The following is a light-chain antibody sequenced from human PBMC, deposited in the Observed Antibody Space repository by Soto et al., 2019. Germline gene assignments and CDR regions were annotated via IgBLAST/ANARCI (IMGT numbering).Light chain of an antibody. CDR3: QQYGSSLFT. CDR1: QSVSNSF. V-gene: IGKV3-20*01. CDR2: GAS. J-gene: IGKJ3*01. Sequence: EVVLTQSPGTLSLSPGERASLSCRASQSVSNSFLAWYQQKPGQAPRVLIYGASIRATGIPERFSGGGSGTDFTLTITRLEPEDFAVYYCQQYGSSLFTFGPGTKVDIK.